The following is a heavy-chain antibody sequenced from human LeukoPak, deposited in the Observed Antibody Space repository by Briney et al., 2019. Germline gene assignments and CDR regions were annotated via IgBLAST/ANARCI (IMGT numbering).Heavy chain of an antibody. CDR2: ISWNSANI. V-gene: IGHV3-9*01. J-gene: IGHJ4*02. CDR1: GFTFDDYG. Sequence: GGSLRLSCEASGFTFDDYGMHWVRQAPGKGLEWVTGISWNSANIAYGDSVKGRFTISRDNARNTLYLQMNSLRADDTALYYCTRGSGYSPLFDCWGQGTLVTVSS. D-gene: IGHD2-15*01. CDR3: TRGSGYSPLFDC.